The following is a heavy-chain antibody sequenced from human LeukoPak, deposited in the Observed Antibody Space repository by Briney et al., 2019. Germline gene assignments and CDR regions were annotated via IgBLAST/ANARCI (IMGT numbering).Heavy chain of an antibody. D-gene: IGHD1-1*01. Sequence: TGGSLRLSCAASGFTFNNYAMIWVRQAPGKGLEWVSVISGSGNSTYYADSVKGRFTISRDNSKNTLYLQMNSLRGEDTAVYHCVKDNSNWYWYFDLWGRSTPVTVSS. J-gene: IGHJ2*01. V-gene: IGHV3-23*01. CDR1: GFTFNNYA. CDR2: ISGSGNST. CDR3: VKDNSNWYWYFDL.